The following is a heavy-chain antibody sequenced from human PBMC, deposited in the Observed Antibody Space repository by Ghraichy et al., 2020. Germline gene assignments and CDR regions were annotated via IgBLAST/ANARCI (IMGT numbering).Heavy chain of an antibody. D-gene: IGHD6-6*01. V-gene: IGHV4-34*01. CDR3: AREALIAAGGDY. J-gene: IGHJ4*02. Sequence: SQTLSLTCAVYGGSFSGYYWSWIRQPPGKGLEWIGEINHSGSTNYNPSLKSRVTISVDTSKNQFSLKLSSVTAADTAVYYCAREALIAAGGDYWGQGTLVTVSS. CDR2: INHSGST. CDR1: GGSFSGYY.